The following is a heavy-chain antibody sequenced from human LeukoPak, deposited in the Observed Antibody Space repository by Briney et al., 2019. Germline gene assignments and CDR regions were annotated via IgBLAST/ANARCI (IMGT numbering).Heavy chain of an antibody. CDR3: ASLRPGRGGPYYYMDV. CDR2: ISSSSSYI. Sequence: GGSLRLSCAASGFTLSSYSMNWVRQAPGKGLEWVSSISSSSSYIYYADSVKGRFTISRDNAKNSLYLQMNSLRAEDTAVYYCASLRPGRGGPYYYMDVWGKGTTVTVSS. J-gene: IGHJ6*03. CDR1: GFTLSSYS. D-gene: IGHD3-16*01. V-gene: IGHV3-21*01.